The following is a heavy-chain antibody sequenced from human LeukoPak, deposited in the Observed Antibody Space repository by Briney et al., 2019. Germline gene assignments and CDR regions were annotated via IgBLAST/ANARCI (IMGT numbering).Heavy chain of an antibody. CDR1: GFTFSSYS. CDR3: ARDRDDFWSGYPKMFDP. CDR2: IRSSSSTI. D-gene: IGHD3-3*01. J-gene: IGHJ5*02. V-gene: IGHV3-48*01. Sequence: QPGGSLRLSCAASGFTFSSYSMNWVRQAPGKGLEWVSYIRSSSSTIYYADSVKGRYTISRDNAKNSLYLQMNSLRAEDTAVYYCARDRDDFWSGYPKMFDPWGQGTLVTVSS.